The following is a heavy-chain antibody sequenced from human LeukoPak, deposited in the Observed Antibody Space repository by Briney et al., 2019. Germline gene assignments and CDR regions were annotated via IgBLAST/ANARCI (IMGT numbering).Heavy chain of an antibody. CDR1: GFTFSSYA. CDR2: ISGSGGST. J-gene: IGHJ4*02. Sequence: GGSLRLSCAASGFTFSSYAMSWVRQAPGKGLEWVSAISGSGGSTYYADSVKGRFTISRDNAKNSLYLQMNSLRAEDTAVYYCARDQGSGWWAYWGQGTLVTVSS. D-gene: IGHD6-19*01. CDR3: ARDQGSGWWAY. V-gene: IGHV3-23*01.